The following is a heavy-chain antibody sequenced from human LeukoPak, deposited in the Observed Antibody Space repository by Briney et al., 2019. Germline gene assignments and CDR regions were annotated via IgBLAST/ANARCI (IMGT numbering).Heavy chain of an antibody. V-gene: IGHV3-53*01. D-gene: IGHD3-16*01. Sequence: GGSLRPSCAASGFTFSSYSMNWVRQAPGKGLEWVSVIYSGGSTYYADSVKGRFTISRDNSKNTLYLQMNSLRAEDTAVYYCARDGGVRSFDPWGQGTLVTVSS. CDR3: ARDGGVRSFDP. CDR1: GFTFSSYS. J-gene: IGHJ5*02. CDR2: IYSGGST.